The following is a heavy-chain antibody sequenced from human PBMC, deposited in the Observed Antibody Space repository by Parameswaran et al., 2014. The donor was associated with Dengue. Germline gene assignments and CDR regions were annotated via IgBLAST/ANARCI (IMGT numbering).Heavy chain of an antibody. J-gene: IGHJ6*01. D-gene: IGHD2-15*01. Sequence: WVRQAPGQGLEWMGGIIPIFGTANYAQKFQGRVTITADESTSTAYMELSSLRSEDTAVYYCARDPGIVVVVAATRYGMDVWGPRGPRSPVSS. V-gene: IGHV1-69*01. CDR2: IIPIFGTA. CDR3: ARDPGIVVVVAATRYGMDV.